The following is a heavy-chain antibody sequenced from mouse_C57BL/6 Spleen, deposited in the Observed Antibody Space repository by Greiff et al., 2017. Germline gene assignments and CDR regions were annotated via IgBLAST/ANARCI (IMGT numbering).Heavy chain of an antibody. V-gene: IGHV1-72*01. CDR2: IDPNSGGT. Sequence: VQLQQPGAELVKPGASVKLSCKASGYTFTSYWMHWVKQRPGRGLEWIGRIDPNSGGTKYNEKFKSQATLTVDKPSSTAYMQLSSLTSEDSAVYYCARSGYDYDVGYFDVWGTGTTVTVSS. CDR1: GYTFTSYW. D-gene: IGHD2-4*01. J-gene: IGHJ1*03. CDR3: ARSGYDYDVGYFDV.